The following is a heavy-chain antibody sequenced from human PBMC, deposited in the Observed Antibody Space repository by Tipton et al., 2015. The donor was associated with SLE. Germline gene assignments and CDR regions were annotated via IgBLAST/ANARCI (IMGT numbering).Heavy chain of an antibody. CDR2: IYYSGST. D-gene: IGHD6-13*01. Sequence: LRLSCTVSGGSISSGGYYWSWIRQHPGKGLEWIGYIYYSGSTYYNPSLKSRVTLSVDTSKNQFSLKLSSVTAADTAVYYCASGTAAATAYWGQGTLVTVSS. J-gene: IGHJ4*02. V-gene: IGHV4-31*02. CDR3: ASGTAAATAY. CDR1: GGSISSGGYY.